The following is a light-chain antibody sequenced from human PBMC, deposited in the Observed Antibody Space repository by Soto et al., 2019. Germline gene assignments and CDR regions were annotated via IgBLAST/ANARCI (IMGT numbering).Light chain of an antibody. CDR2: AAY. J-gene: IGKJ1*01. Sequence: AIRMTQSPSSFSASTGDRVTITCRASQGISSYLAWYQQKPGKAPKLLIYAAYTLQSGVPSRFSGSGSGTDFTLTISCLQSEDFATYYCKQYYSYPPTFGQGTKVDIK. CDR3: KQYYSYPPT. CDR1: QGISSY. V-gene: IGKV1-8*01.